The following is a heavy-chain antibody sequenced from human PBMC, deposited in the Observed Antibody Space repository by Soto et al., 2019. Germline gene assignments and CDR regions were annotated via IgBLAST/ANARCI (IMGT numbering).Heavy chain of an antibody. V-gene: IGHV3-30*18. CDR3: AKGGRQWLVTSDFNY. D-gene: IGHD6-19*01. CDR1: GFTFSDYA. Sequence: VPLVESGGGVVQPGRSLRLSCAASGFTFSDYAMHWVRQAPGKGLEWVAVVSHDGRNTHYADSVKGRFTISRDSSKSTVSLEMTRLRAEDTAVYYCAKGGRQWLVTSDFNYWGQGALVTVSS. CDR2: VSHDGRNT. J-gene: IGHJ4*02.